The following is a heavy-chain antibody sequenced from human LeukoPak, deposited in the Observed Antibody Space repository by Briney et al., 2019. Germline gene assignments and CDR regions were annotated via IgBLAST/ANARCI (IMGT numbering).Heavy chain of an antibody. D-gene: IGHD7-27*01. CDR1: GFTFTDYF. V-gene: IGHV1-2*02. J-gene: IGHJ4*02. CDR3: TRDGFSGAAFDY. Sequence: ASVKVSCKASGFTFTDYFIHLLRQAPGQGLEWMGWIHPNNGGTKYAQKLQGRVTMTRDTSINTDYMGLSRLRSDDTALYYCTRDGFSGAAFDYWGQGTLVTVSS. CDR2: IHPNNGGT.